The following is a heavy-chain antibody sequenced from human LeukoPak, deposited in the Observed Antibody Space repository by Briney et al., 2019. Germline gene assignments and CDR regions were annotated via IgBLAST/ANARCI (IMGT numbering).Heavy chain of an antibody. Sequence: SETLSLTCAVYGGSFSGYYWSWIRQPPGKGLEWIGEINHSGSTNYNPSLKSRVTISVDTSKNQFSLKLSSVTAADTAVYYCARHHYYDSSGYSSWGQGTLVTVSS. V-gene: IGHV4-34*01. J-gene: IGHJ4*02. CDR2: INHSGST. CDR1: GGSFSGYY. CDR3: ARHHYYDSSGYSS. D-gene: IGHD3-22*01.